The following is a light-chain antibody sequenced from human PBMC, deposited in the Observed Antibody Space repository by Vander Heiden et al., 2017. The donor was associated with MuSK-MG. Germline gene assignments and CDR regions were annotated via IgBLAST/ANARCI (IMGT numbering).Light chain of an antibody. CDR3: ASYPSSSTVV. CDR2: DVS. CDR1: SRDVGGYNY. V-gene: IGLV2-14*01. Sequence: SALTQPASVSGSPGQSITISCSGTSRDVGGYNYVSWYQQPPAKALKLIVYDVSERTSGVSSRFSASKSANTASLTTSAHKAEDEAEYYCASYPSSSTVVFGGGTKLTVL. J-gene: IGLJ2*01.